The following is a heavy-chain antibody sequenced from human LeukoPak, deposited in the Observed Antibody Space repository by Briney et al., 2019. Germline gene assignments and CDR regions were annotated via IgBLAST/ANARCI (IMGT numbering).Heavy chain of an antibody. Sequence: SETLSLTCTVSGGSISSSSYYWGWIRQPSGKGLEWIGSIYYSGSTYYNPSLKSRVTISVDTSKNQFSLKLSSVTAADTAVYYCAREDSGYCSGGSCYSVDYWGQGTLVTVSS. D-gene: IGHD2-15*01. V-gene: IGHV4-39*07. CDR2: IYYSGST. CDR1: GGSISSSSYY. CDR3: AREDSGYCSGGSCYSVDY. J-gene: IGHJ4*02.